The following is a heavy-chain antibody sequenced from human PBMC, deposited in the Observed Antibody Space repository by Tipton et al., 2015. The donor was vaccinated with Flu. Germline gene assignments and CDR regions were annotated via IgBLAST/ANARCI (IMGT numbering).Heavy chain of an antibody. V-gene: IGHV3-21*01. CDR3: VYWTGDY. Sequence: QLVQSGGGLVQPGASLRLSCTASGFPFSSYSMNWVRQAPGKGLGWVASISRSSTYIYYADSVEGQFTISRDDDRNSVYLQLNSLRADDTAVYYCVYWTGDYWGQGTLVTVSS. D-gene: IGHD1-1*01. CDR2: ISRSSTYI. J-gene: IGHJ4*02. CDR1: GFPFSSYS.